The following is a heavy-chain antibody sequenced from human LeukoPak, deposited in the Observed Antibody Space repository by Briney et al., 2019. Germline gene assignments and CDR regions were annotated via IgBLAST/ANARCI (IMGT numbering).Heavy chain of an antibody. Sequence: PSETLSLTCTVSGGSISSYYWSWIRQPPGKGLEWIGYIYYSGSTNYNPSLKSRVTISVDTSKNQFSLKLSSVTAADTAVYYCARSGNCSGGSCYSANWFDPWGQGTLVTVSS. D-gene: IGHD2-15*01. CDR1: GGSISSYY. CDR3: ARSGNCSGGSCYSANWFDP. V-gene: IGHV4-59*01. CDR2: IYYSGST. J-gene: IGHJ5*02.